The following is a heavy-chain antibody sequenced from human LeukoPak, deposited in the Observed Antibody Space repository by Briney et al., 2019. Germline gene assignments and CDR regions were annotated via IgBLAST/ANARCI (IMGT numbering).Heavy chain of an antibody. Sequence: SETLSLTCTVSGGSISSSSYYGGGVRQPPGKGLEWIVSIYYSGSTYYNPSLPRPVTISVDTSKNPFSLKLSSVTAADTAVYYCARHGPYGDQDHGYWGQGTLGTVSS. J-gene: IGHJ4*02. CDR2: IYYSGST. CDR1: GGSISSSSYY. CDR3: ARHGPYGDQDHGY. D-gene: IGHD4-17*01. V-gene: IGHV4-39*01.